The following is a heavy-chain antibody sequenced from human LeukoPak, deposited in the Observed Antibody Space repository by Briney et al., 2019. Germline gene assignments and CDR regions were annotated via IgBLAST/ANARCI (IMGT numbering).Heavy chain of an antibody. CDR3: ARGRTGYGSGSYPPYFDY. V-gene: IGHV3-30*04. CDR2: ISYDGSNK. Sequence: GRSLRLSCAASGFTFSSYAMHWVRQAPGKGLEWVAVISYDGSNKYYADSVKGRFTISRDNSKNTLYLQMNSLRAEDTAVYYCARGRTGYGSGSYPPYFDYRGQGTLVTVSS. CDR1: GFTFSSYA. J-gene: IGHJ4*02. D-gene: IGHD3-10*01.